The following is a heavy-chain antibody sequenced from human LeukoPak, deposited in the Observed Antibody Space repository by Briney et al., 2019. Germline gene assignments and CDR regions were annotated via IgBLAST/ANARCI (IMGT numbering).Heavy chain of an antibody. J-gene: IGHJ4*02. CDR1: GGSIRSYY. Sequence: SETLSLTCTVSGGSIRSYYWSWIRQPPGKGLEWIGYIYYSGSSNYNPSLKSRVTISVDTSKNQFSLKLSSVTAADTAVYYCARLKGYSYGSTGGDYWGQGTLVTVSS. CDR3: ARLKGYSYGSTGGDY. V-gene: IGHV4-59*12. CDR2: IYYSGSS. D-gene: IGHD5-18*01.